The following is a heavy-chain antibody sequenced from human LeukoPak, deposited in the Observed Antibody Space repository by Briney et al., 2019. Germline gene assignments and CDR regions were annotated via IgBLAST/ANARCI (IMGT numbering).Heavy chain of an antibody. CDR1: GGSISSYY. V-gene: IGHV4-59*01. D-gene: IGHD4-17*01. CDR2: IYYSGST. J-gene: IGHJ4*02. Sequence: PSETLSLTCTVSGGSISSYYWSWIRQPPGKGLXXXGYIYYSGSTNYNPSLKSRVTISVDTSKNQFSLKLSSVTAADTAVYYCARGKDYVPPYYFDYWGQGTLVTVSS. CDR3: ARGKDYVPPYYFDY.